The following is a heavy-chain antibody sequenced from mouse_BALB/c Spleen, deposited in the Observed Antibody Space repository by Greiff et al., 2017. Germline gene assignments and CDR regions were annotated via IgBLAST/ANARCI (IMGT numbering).Heavy chain of an antibody. CDR3: ARRYGNYGYAMDY. Sequence: EVNVVESGGGLVQPGGSLRLSCATSGFTFTDYYMSWVRQPPGKALEWLGFIRNKANGYTTEYSASVKGLFTISRDNSQSILYLQMNTLRAEDSATYYCARRYGNYGYAMDYWGQGTSVTVSS. CDR1: GFTFTDYY. CDR2: IRNKANGYTT. D-gene: IGHD2-10*02. J-gene: IGHJ4*01. V-gene: IGHV7-3*02.